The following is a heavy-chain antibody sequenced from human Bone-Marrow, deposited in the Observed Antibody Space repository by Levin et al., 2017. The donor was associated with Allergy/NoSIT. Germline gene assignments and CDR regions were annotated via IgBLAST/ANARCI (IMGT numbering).Heavy chain of an antibody. V-gene: IGHV3-9*01. CDR3: AKDTIFELGNRREGVFDV. CDR1: GFTFDDYA. D-gene: IGHD3-3*01. J-gene: IGHJ3*01. Sequence: PGGSLRLSCVGSGFTFDDYAMHWVRQAPGKGLEWVSGISWNSGSIGYADSVKGRFTISRDNAKNSLYLQMNSLRPEDTAFYYCAKDTIFELGNRREGVFDVWGHGTMVIVSS. CDR2: ISWNSGSI.